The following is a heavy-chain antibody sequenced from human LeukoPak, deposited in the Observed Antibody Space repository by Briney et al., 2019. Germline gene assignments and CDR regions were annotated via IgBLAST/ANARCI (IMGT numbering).Heavy chain of an antibody. CDR1: ELTVTSNY. J-gene: IGHJ4*02. D-gene: IGHD4-17*01. Sequence: GGSLGLSCAASELTVTSNYMSWVRQAPGKGLQWVSVIYPGGDIYYADSVKGRFTISRDNAKNSLYLQMNSLRAEDTAVYYCARVPADDYGDYVNPFFDYWGQGTLVTVSS. CDR3: ARVPADDYGDYVNPFFDY. CDR2: IYPGGDI. V-gene: IGHV3-53*01.